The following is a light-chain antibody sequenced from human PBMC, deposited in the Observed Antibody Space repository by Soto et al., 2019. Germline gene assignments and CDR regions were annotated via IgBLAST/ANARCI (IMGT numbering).Light chain of an antibody. J-gene: IGKJ1*01. CDR3: QQYTRT. CDR1: QSINTW. V-gene: IGKV1-5*01. Sequence: DIQMTQSPSTLSASIGDRVTTTCWASQSINTWLAWYQQKPGKAPKLLIFDASRLESGVPSRFSGSGSGTDFTLTISTLQSDDFATYYCQQYTRTFGQGTKVDIK. CDR2: DAS.